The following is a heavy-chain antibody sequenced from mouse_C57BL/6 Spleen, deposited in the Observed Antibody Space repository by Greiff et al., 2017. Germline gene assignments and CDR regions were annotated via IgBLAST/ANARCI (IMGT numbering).Heavy chain of an antibody. J-gene: IGHJ2*01. D-gene: IGHD3-1*01. Sequence: EVKLVESGGGLVKPGGSLKLSCAASGFTFSSYAMSWVRQTPEKRLEWVATISDGGSYTYYPDNVKGRFTISRDNAKNNLYLQMSHLKSEDTAMYYCARVGGTNIGNYFDYWGQGTTLTVSS. CDR2: ISDGGSYT. V-gene: IGHV5-4*03. CDR3: ARVGGTNIGNYFDY. CDR1: GFTFSSYA.